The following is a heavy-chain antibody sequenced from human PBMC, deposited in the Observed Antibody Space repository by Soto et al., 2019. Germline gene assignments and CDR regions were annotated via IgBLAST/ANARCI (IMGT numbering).Heavy chain of an antibody. Sequence: PGGSLRLSCAASGCTFSSYSMNWVRQAPGKGLEWVSYISSSSSTTYYADSLKGRFTISRDNAKNSLYLQMNSLRAEDTAVYYCARVHRPDSYYYDSRNFDYWGQGTLVTVSS. CDR1: GCTFSSYS. CDR3: ARVHRPDSYYYDSRNFDY. J-gene: IGHJ4*02. V-gene: IGHV3-48*04. CDR2: ISSSSSTT. D-gene: IGHD3-22*01.